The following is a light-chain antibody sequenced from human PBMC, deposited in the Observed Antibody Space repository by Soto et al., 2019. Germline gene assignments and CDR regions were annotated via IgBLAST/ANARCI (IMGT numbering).Light chain of an antibody. Sequence: EIVLTRSAGTLSLSPGERATLSCRASQSVSSNYLAWYQQKPGQAPRLLIYASSSRATGIPDRFSGSGSGTDFTLTISRLEPEDFAVYYCHQYGSSPWTFGQGTRVEIK. CDR1: QSVSSNY. CDR2: ASS. V-gene: IGKV3-20*01. J-gene: IGKJ1*01. CDR3: HQYGSSPWT.